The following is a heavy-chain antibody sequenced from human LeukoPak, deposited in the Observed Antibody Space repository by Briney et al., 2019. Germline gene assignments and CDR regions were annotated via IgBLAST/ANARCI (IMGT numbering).Heavy chain of an antibody. CDR1: GFTFSSYA. V-gene: IGHV3-23*01. D-gene: IGHD2-21*02. CDR2: ISGSGGST. CDR3: AKDQVAYCGGDCSYFDY. Sequence: GGSLRLSCAASGFTFSSYAMSWVRQAPGKGLEWVSAISGSGGSTYYADFVKGRFTISRDNSKNTLYLQMNSLRAEDTAVYYCAKDQVAYCGGDCSYFDYWGQGTLVTVSS. J-gene: IGHJ4*02.